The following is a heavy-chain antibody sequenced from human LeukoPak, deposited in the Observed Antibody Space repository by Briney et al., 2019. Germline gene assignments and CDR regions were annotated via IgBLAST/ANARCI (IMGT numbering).Heavy chain of an antibody. CDR2: ISYDGSNK. V-gene: IGHV3-30*03. CDR3: ARETSQKGAHYMDV. Sequence: GGSLRLSCAASGFTFSSYGMHWVRQAPGKGLEWVAVISYDGSNKYYADSVKGRFTISRGNSKNTLYLQMNSPRAEDTAVYYCARETSQKGAHYMDVWGKGTTITISS. D-gene: IGHD3-16*01. J-gene: IGHJ6*03. CDR1: GFTFSSYG.